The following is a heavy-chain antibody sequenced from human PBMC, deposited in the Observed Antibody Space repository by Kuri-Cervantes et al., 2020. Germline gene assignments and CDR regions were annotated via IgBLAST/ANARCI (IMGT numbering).Heavy chain of an antibody. V-gene: IGHV1-2*02. J-gene: IGHJ6*02. CDR2: INPNSGGT. CDR3: ATGYSSGWLPGVGMDV. Sequence: GGSLRLSCKASGYTFTGYYMHWVRQAPGQGLEWMGWINPNSGGTNYSQKFQGRVTMTRDTSISTAYMELSRLRPDDTAVYYCATGYSSGWLPGVGMDVWGQGTTVTVSS. CDR1: GYTFTGYY. D-gene: IGHD6-19*01.